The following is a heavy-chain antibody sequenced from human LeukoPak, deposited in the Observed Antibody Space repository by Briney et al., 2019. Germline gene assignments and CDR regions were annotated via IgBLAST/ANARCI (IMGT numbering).Heavy chain of an antibody. CDR3: VRKSTGRRTSEFDY. CDR2: INPNSGGT. Sequence: ASVKVSCKVSVVTFSNYAITWVRQAPGQGLERMGWINPNSGGTNYAQKFQGRVTMTSDTSINTGYMELSSLKSDDTAVYYCVRKSTGRRTSEFDYWGQGSLVTVSS. J-gene: IGHJ4*02. D-gene: IGHD2-2*01. CDR1: VVTFSNYA. V-gene: IGHV1-2*02.